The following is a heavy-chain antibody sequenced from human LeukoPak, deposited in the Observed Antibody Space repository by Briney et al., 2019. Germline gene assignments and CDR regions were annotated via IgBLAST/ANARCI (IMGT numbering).Heavy chain of an antibody. J-gene: IGHJ6*04. CDR1: GGTFSSYA. CDR3: ARGIVVVPAATHYYYYGMDV. V-gene: IGHV1-69*13. CDR2: IIPIFGTA. Sequence: SVKVSCKASGGTFSSYAISWVRQAPGQGLEWMGGIIPIFGTANYAQKFRGRVTITADESTSTAYMELSSLRSEDTAVYYCARGIVVVPAATHYYYYGMDVWGKGTTVTVSS. D-gene: IGHD2-2*01.